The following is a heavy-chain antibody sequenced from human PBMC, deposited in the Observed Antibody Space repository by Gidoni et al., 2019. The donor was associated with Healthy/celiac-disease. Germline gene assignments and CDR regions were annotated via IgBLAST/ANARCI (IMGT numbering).Heavy chain of an antibody. V-gene: IGHV3-23*01. Sequence: EVQLLESGGGLVRHGGSLRLSCAASGFTFSNYAMSWVRQAPGKGLEWVSAISGSGVTTYYAGSVKGRVTISRDNSKNTLYLQMNSLRGEDTAVYYCAKERPYYYYMDVWGTGTTVTVSS. CDR3: AKERPYYYYMDV. CDR1: GFTFSNYA. J-gene: IGHJ6*03. CDR2: ISGSGVTT.